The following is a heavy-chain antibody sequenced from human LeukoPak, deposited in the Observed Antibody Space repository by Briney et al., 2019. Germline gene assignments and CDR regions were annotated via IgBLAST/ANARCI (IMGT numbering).Heavy chain of an antibody. CDR3: TRLVAPEAQYYDILTGSTPDDY. Sequence: GGSLRLSCAASGFTFSGSAMHWVRQASGKGLEWVGRIRSKANSYATAYAASVKGRFTISRDDSKNTAYLQMNGLKTEDTAVYYCTRLVAPEAQYYDILTGSTPDDYWGQGTLVTVSS. CDR2: IRSKANSYAT. J-gene: IGHJ4*02. CDR1: GFTFSGSA. V-gene: IGHV3-73*01. D-gene: IGHD3-9*01.